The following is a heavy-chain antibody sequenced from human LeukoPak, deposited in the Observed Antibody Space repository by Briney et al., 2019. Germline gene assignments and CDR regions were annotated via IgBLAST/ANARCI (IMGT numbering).Heavy chain of an antibody. J-gene: IGHJ6*03. CDR1: GYTVTSYD. V-gene: IGHV1-8*01. CDR2: MNPNSGNT. CDR3: ARGLDYYYYYMDV. Sequence: ASVTHFCKASGYTVTSYDINWVRRATSQGLKWRGWMNPNSGNTGDAQKFQGRVTMTRNTSISTAYMELSSLRSEDTAVYYCARGLDYYYYYMDVWGKGTTVTVSS.